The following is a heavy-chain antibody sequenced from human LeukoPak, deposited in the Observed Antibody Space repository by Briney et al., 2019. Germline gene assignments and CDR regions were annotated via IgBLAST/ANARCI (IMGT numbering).Heavy chain of an antibody. CDR1: GFTLNGYW. CDR2: IKADGSAQ. V-gene: IGHV3-7*01. J-gene: IGHJ5*02. Sequence: GGSLRLSCAASGFTLNGYWMSWVRQAPGKGLEWVANIKADGSAQYYVGSVKGRFTISRDNAKNSLNLQMNSLRAEDTAVYYCATSSNAPGNHWGQGTLVTVSS. D-gene: IGHD2-2*01. CDR3: ATSSNAPGNH.